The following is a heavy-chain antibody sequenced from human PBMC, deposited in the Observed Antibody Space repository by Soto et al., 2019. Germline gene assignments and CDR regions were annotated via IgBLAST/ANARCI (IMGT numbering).Heavy chain of an antibody. CDR1: GVSISSGDYY. J-gene: IGHJ6*02. D-gene: IGHD3-3*02. CDR2: IYYSGNT. V-gene: IGHV4-30-4*01. CDR3: ARYTHFSPYYHGVDV. Sequence: QVQLQESGPGLVKPSQSVSLTCTVYGVSISSGDYYWSWIRQPPGKGLEWIGYIYYSGNTNYAPSLGSRLTISIAPSRNQFSRHLMSVTAADTAIYYFARYTHFSPYYHGVDVWGQGTTVTVSS.